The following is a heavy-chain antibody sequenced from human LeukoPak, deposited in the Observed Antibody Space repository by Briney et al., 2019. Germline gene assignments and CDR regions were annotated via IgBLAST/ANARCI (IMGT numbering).Heavy chain of an antibody. J-gene: IGHJ3*02. CDR2: ISPDSNYK. CDR1: GFTFSTYS. CDR3: ARGESAFDI. Sequence: GGSLRLSCAASGFTFSTYSMNWLRLAPGKGLEWVSSISPDSNYKYYVDSVKGRFTISRDNAKSSLYLQMNSLRAEDTAVYYCARGESAFDIWGQGTMVTVSS. V-gene: IGHV3-21*01.